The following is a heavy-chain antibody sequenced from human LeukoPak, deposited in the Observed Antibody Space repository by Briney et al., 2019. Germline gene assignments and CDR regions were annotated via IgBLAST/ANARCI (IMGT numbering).Heavy chain of an antibody. CDR2: ISDSGGST. D-gene: IGHD3-22*01. CDR1: GITLSNYG. Sequence: GGSLRLSCAVSGITLSNYGMSWVRQAPGKGLEWVAGISDSGGSTNYADSVKGRFTISRDNPKNTLYLQMNSLRAEDTAVYFCAKRGVVIRVILVGFHKEAYYFDSWGQGTLVTVSS. CDR3: AKRGVVIRVILVGFHKEAYYFDS. J-gene: IGHJ4*02. V-gene: IGHV3-23*01.